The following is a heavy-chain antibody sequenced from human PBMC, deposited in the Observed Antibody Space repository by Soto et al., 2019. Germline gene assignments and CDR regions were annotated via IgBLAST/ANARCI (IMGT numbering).Heavy chain of an antibody. CDR3: AKDPSSGYYYGSGSSDY. Sequence: PGGSLRLSCAASGFTFSSYAMSWVRQAPGKGLEWVSAISGSGGSTYYADSVKGRFTISRDNSKNTLYLQMNSLRAEDTAVYYCAKDPSSGYYYGSGSSDYWGQGTLVTVSS. CDR2: ISGSGGST. CDR1: GFTFSSYA. J-gene: IGHJ4*02. V-gene: IGHV3-23*01. D-gene: IGHD3-10*01.